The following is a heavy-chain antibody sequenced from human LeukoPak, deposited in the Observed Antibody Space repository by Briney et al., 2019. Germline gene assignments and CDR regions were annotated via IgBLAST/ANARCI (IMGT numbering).Heavy chain of an antibody. J-gene: IGHJ3*02. D-gene: IGHD3-10*01. Sequence: GGSLRLSRAASGFTFSSYAMSWVRQAPGKGLEWVSAISGSGGSTYYADSVKGRFTISRDNSKNTLYLQMNSLRAEDTAVYYCAKVGLWFGELYFDAFDIWGQGTMVTVSS. CDR2: ISGSGGST. CDR3: AKVGLWFGELYFDAFDI. V-gene: IGHV3-23*01. CDR1: GFTFSSYA.